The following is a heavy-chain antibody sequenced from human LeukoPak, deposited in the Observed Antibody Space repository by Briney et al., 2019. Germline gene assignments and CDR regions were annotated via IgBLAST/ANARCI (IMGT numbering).Heavy chain of an antibody. Sequence: ASVKVSCKASGYTFTSYGISWVRQAPGQGLEWMGWISAYNGNTNYAQKLQDRVTMTTDTSTSTAYMELRSLRSDDTAVYYCARAPSFYYYDSSGYLVWGQGTLVTVSS. V-gene: IGHV1-18*01. CDR2: ISAYNGNT. CDR1: GYTFTSYG. CDR3: ARAPSFYYYDSSGYLV. J-gene: IGHJ4*02. D-gene: IGHD3-22*01.